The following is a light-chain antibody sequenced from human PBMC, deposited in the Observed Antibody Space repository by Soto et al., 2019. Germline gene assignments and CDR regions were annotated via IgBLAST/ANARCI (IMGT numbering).Light chain of an antibody. CDR1: QTIITY. CDR3: QQSYSTPRT. V-gene: IGKV1-39*01. CDR2: AAS. Sequence: DIQMTQSPSSLSASVGDRVSITCRASQTIITYLNWYQQKPGKAPQLLISAASNLQSGVPSRFSGSGSETEFTLTSSSVQPEVFATDYCQQSYSTPRTFGQGTKLEIK. J-gene: IGKJ2*01.